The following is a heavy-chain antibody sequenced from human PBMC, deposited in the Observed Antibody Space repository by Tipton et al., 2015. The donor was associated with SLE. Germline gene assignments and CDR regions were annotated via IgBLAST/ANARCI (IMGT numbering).Heavy chain of an antibody. Sequence: TLSLTCAVYGGSFSGYYWSWIRQPPGKGLEWIGEINHSGSTNYNPSLKSRVTISVDTSKNQFSLKLSSVTAADTAVYYCARAPQRLGYFDYWGQGTLVTVSS. D-gene: IGHD6-25*01. J-gene: IGHJ4*02. CDR1: GGSFSGYY. V-gene: IGHV4-34*01. CDR3: ARAPQRLGYFDY. CDR2: INHSGST.